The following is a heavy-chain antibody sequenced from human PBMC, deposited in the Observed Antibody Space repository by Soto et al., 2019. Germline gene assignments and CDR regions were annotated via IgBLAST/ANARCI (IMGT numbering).Heavy chain of an antibody. CDR1: GGSISGSSYY. CDR2: VHYSGST. V-gene: IGHV4-39*01. D-gene: IGHD4-17*01. J-gene: IGHJ4*02. CDR3: ASFSGATYGDYGGGINY. Sequence: SETLSLTCTVSGGSISGSSYYWGWIRQPPGKGLECIGSVHYSGSTDYNPSLKSRVTISVDTSKNQFSLKLTSATAADTAVYFCASFSGATYGDYGGGINYWGQGTPVTVSS.